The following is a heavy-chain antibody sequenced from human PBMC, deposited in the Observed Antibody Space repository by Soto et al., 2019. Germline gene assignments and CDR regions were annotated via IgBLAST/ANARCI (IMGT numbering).Heavy chain of an antibody. J-gene: IGHJ6*02. V-gene: IGHV3-13*05. CDR3: ARTDRDFYGLDV. CDR2: ISAAGDP. CDR1: GFTFRNYD. Sequence: EVQLVESGGGLVQPGGSLRLSCEASGFTFRNYDMHWVRQVTGKGLEWVSGISAAGDPDYADSVEGRFTISRENAQNSFFLQRNSLRVGDTAVYYCARTDRDFYGLDVWGQGTTVIVSS.